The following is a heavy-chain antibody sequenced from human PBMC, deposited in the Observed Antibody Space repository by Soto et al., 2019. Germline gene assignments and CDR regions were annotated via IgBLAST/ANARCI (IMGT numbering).Heavy chain of an antibody. CDR1: GFTFSAYA. V-gene: IGHV3-23*01. D-gene: IGHD3-10*01. Sequence: EVQLLESGGDLVQPGGSLRLSCAASGFTFSAYAMSWVRQAPGKGLEWVAGSSGSGGSIYYADSVKGRFTISRDNSKNTLYLQINSLRAEDTAVYYCANSVRPRNWFDPWGQGTLVTVSS. CDR2: SSGSGGSI. CDR3: ANSVRPRNWFDP. J-gene: IGHJ5*02.